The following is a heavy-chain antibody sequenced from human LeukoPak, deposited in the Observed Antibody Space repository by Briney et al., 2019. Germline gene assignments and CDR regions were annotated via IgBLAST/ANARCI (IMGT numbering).Heavy chain of an antibody. Sequence: SETLSLTCTVSGVSISSGGYYWGWIRQHPGKGLEWIVYIYYSGSAYYNPSLKSRVTISVDTSKNQFSLKLSSVTAADTAVYYCAREGSGGYSSGWYLVDYWGQGTLVTVSP. J-gene: IGHJ4*02. CDR3: AREGSGGYSSGWYLVDY. D-gene: IGHD6-19*01. V-gene: IGHV4-31*03. CDR2: IYYSGSA. CDR1: GVSISSGGYY.